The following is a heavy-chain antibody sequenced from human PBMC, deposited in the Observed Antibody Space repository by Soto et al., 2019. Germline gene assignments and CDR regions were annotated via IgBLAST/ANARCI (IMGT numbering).Heavy chain of an antibody. CDR3: ARDGYSSSPKTGSSYYYYYYMDV. V-gene: IGHV3-20*01. CDR1: GFTFDDYG. CDR2: INWNGGST. Sequence: GGSLRLSCAASGFTFDDYGMSWVRQAPGKGLEWVSGINWNGGSTGYADSVKGRFTISRDNAKNSLYLQMNSLRAEDTALYHCARDGYSSSPKTGSSYYYYYYMDVWGKGTTVTVSS. D-gene: IGHD6-6*01. J-gene: IGHJ6*03.